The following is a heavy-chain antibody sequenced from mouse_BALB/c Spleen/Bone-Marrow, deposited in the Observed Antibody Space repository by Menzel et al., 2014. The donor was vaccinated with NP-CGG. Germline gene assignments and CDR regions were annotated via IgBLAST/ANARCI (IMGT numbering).Heavy chain of an antibody. CDR2: INPDSSTI. J-gene: IGHJ3*01. Sequence: EVKLEESGGGLVQPGGSLKLSCAASGFDFSRYWMSWVRQAPGKGLEWIGEINPDSSTINYTPSLKDKFIISRDNAKNTLYLRMSKVRSEDTALYYCARLGNYGWFAYWGQGTLVTVSA. CDR1: GFDFSRYW. V-gene: IGHV4-1*02. CDR3: ARLGNYGWFAY. D-gene: IGHD2-1*01.